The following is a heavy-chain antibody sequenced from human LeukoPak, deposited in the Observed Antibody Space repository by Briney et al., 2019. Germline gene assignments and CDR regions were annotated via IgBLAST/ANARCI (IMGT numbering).Heavy chain of an antibody. D-gene: IGHD6-13*01. CDR2: ISGSGGST. CDR3: AKDEDGRNSSSWSLVYYYYYGMDV. CDR1: GFTFSSYA. Sequence: PGGSLRLSCAASGFTFSSYAMSWVRQAPGKGLEWVSAISGSGGSTYYADSVKGRFTISRDNSKNTLYLQMNSLRAEDTAVYYCAKDEDGRNSSSWSLVYYYYYGMDVWGQGTTVTVSS. V-gene: IGHV3-23*01. J-gene: IGHJ6*02.